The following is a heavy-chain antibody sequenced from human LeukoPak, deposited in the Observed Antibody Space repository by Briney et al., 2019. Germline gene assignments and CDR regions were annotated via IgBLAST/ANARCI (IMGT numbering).Heavy chain of an antibody. CDR1: GFTFSSYG. CDR3: ARDSLWFGELFRSAWDHGMDV. V-gene: IGHV3-33*01. J-gene: IGHJ6*02. D-gene: IGHD3-10*01. CDR2: IWYNGSNK. Sequence: PGRSLRLSCAASGFTFSSYGMHWVRQAPGKGLEWVAVIWYNGSNKYYADSVKGRFTISRDNSKNTLYLQMNSLRAEDTAVYYCARDSLWFGELFRSAWDHGMDVWGQGTTVTVSS.